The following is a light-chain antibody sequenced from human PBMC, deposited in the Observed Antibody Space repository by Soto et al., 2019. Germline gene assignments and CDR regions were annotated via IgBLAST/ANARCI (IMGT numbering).Light chain of an antibody. J-gene: IGKJ1*01. Sequence: DIQMTQSPSTLSASVGDRVTITCRASQTINSWLAWYQQKPGKAPKVLIYKASSLESGVPSRFGGSGSGTEFTLTISSLQPDDFATYYCQQYSTYTPRTFGQGTKVEI. CDR1: QTINSW. CDR3: QQYSTYTPRT. V-gene: IGKV1-5*03. CDR2: KAS.